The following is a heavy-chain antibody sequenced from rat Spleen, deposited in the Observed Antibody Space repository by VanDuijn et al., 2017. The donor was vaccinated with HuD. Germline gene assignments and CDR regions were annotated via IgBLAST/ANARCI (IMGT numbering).Heavy chain of an antibody. D-gene: IGHD4-3*01. J-gene: IGHJ4*01. CDR3: ARRQFGGVYVMDA. Sequence: EVQLVESGGGLVQPGRSMKLSCAASGFTFSNYDMAWVRKAPTKGLEWVASISYDGSSTYYRDSVKGRFTISRDNAKSTLYLQMDSLRSEDTATYYCARRQFGGVYVMDAWGQGASVIVSS. CDR2: ISYDGSST. CDR1: GFTFSNYD. V-gene: IGHV5-25*01.